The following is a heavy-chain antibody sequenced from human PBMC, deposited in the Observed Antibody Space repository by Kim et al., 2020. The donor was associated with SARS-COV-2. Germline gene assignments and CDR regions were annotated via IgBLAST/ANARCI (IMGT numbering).Heavy chain of an antibody. V-gene: IGHV4-30-4*01. CDR2: IYYSGST. CDR1: GGSISSGDYY. CDR3: AREVAYSGYDYILDY. Sequence: SETLSLTCTVSGGSISSGDYYWSWIRQPPGKGLEWIGYIYYSGSTYYNPSLKSRVTISVDTSKNQFSLNLSSVTAADTAVYYCAREVAYSGYDYILDYWGQGTLVTVSS. J-gene: IGHJ4*02. D-gene: IGHD5-12*01.